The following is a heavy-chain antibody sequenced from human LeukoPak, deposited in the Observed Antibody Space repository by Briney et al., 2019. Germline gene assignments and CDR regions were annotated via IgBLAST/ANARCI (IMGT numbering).Heavy chain of an antibody. V-gene: IGHV3-30*18. Sequence: PGGSLRLSCAASGFTFSSYGMHWVRQAPGKGLEWVAVISYDGSNKYYADSVKGRFTISRDNSKNTLYLQMNSLRAEDTAVYYCAKDSPYREGRFVDYWGKGTLVTVSS. D-gene: IGHD3-10*01. J-gene: IGHJ4*02. CDR3: AKDSPYREGRFVDY. CDR1: GFTFSSYG. CDR2: ISYDGSNK.